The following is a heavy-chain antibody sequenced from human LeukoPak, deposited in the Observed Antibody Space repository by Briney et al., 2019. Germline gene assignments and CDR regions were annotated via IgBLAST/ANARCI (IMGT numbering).Heavy chain of an antibody. D-gene: IGHD6-19*01. Sequence: AASMKVSCKASGYTFTDYYLHWVRQAPGQGLEWMGWINPNSGGTNYAQKFQGRVTMTRDTSISTAYMELSRLRSDDTAVYYCARDLGSGWYKLPYDYWGQGTLVTVSS. CDR3: ARDLGSGWYKLPYDY. CDR2: INPNSGGT. J-gene: IGHJ4*02. V-gene: IGHV1-2*02. CDR1: GYTFTDYY.